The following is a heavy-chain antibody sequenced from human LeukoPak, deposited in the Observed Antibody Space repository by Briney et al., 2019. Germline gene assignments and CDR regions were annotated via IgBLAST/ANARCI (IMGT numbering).Heavy chain of an antibody. V-gene: IGHV1-46*01. CDR1: GYTFTSYY. Sequence: ASVKVSCKASGYTFTSYYMHWVRQAPGQGLEWMGIINPSGGSTSYAQKFQGRVTMTTDTSTSTAYMELRSLRSDDTAVYYCARVGQVGASRSYFDYWGQGTLVTVSS. J-gene: IGHJ4*02. D-gene: IGHD1-26*01. CDR3: ARVGQVGASRSYFDY. CDR2: INPSGGST.